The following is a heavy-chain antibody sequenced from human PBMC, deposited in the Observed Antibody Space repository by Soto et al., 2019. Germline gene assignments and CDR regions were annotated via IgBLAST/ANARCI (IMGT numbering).Heavy chain of an antibody. CDR1: GGSISSYY. V-gene: IGHV4-59*08. D-gene: IGHD5-18*01. CDR3: AILLWSYGTWFDP. Sequence: QVQLQESGPGLVKPSETLSLTCTVSGGSISSYYWSWIRQPPGKGLEWIGYIYYSGSTNYNPSLKSRVTIPVATSTNPFSLKLSSVPAAHTAVYYCAILLWSYGTWFDPWGPGTLVTVSS. J-gene: IGHJ5*02. CDR2: IYYSGST.